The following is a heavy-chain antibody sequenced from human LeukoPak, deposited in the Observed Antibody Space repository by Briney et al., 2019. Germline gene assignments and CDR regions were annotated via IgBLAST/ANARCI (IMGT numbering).Heavy chain of an antibody. CDR2: IYTSGST. J-gene: IGHJ6*02. V-gene: IGHV4-4*07. CDR1: GGSISSYY. CDR3: ARDPYGNYGINYYYYGMDV. D-gene: IGHD4-11*01. Sequence: SETLSLTCTVSGGSISSYYWSWIRQPAGKGLEWIGRIYTSGSTNYNPSLKSRVTMSVDTSKNQFSLKLSSVTAADTAVYYCARDPYGNYGINYYYYGMDVWGQGTTVTVSS.